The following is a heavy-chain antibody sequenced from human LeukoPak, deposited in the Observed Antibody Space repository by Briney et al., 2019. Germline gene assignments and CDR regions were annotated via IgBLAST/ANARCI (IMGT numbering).Heavy chain of an antibody. Sequence: ASVTVSCKASGYTFTVYYMHWVRQAPGQGLEWMGWINPNSGGTNYAQKFQGRVTMTRDTSISTAYMELSRLRSDDTAVYYCARDRGVAVNYYGMDVWGQGTTVTVSS. J-gene: IGHJ6*02. D-gene: IGHD3-10*01. V-gene: IGHV1-2*02. CDR2: INPNSGGT. CDR1: GYTFTVYY. CDR3: ARDRGVAVNYYGMDV.